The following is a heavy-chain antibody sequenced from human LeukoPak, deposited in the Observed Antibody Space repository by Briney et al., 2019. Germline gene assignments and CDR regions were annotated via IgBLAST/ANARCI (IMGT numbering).Heavy chain of an antibody. CDR1: GYTFTNYY. D-gene: IGHD3-10*01. CDR3: ARDSITMVRGVHKSWFDP. V-gene: IGHV1-46*01. CDR2: INPSGGGT. Sequence: ASVKVSCKASGYTFTNYYMHWVRQAPGQGLEWMGIINPSGGGTTYAQKFQGRVTMTRDTSTSTVYMELRSLRSDDTAVYYCARDSITMVRGVHKSWFDPWGQGTLVTVSS. J-gene: IGHJ5*02.